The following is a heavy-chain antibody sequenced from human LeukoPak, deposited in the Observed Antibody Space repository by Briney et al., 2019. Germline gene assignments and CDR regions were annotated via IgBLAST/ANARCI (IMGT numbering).Heavy chain of an antibody. V-gene: IGHV1-8*02. CDR3: ARAYYYGSGSYYLGGYYYYYMDV. D-gene: IGHD3-10*01. CDR1: GYTFTGYY. Sequence: ASVKVSCKASGYTFTGYYMHWVRQAPGQGLEWMGWINPNSGNAGYAQKFQGRVTMTRNTSISTAYMELSSLRSEDTAVYYCARAYYYGSGSYYLGGYYYYYMDVWGKGTTVTISS. CDR2: INPNSGNA. J-gene: IGHJ6*03.